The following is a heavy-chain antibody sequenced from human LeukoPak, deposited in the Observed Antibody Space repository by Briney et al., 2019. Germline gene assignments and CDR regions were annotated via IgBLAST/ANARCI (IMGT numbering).Heavy chain of an antibody. CDR2: ISSSSSYI. Sequence: KPGGSLRLSCAASGFTFSSYSMNWVRQAPGKGPEWVSSISSSSSYIYYADSVKGRFTISRDNAKNSLYLQMNSLRAEDTAVYYCARVKYQRGAFDIWGQGTKVTVSS. J-gene: IGHJ3*02. CDR3: ARVKYQRGAFDI. D-gene: IGHD6-25*01. V-gene: IGHV3-21*01. CDR1: GFTFSSYS.